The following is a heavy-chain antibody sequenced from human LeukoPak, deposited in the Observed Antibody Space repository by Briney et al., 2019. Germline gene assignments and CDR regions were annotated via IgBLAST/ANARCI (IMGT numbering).Heavy chain of an antibody. V-gene: IGHV3-21*01. D-gene: IGHD3-3*01. CDR2: ISSSGAYI. CDR3: VRGTEYDLLSGKNFGQFYFEY. J-gene: IGHJ4*02. Sequence: GGSLRLSCVASGFTFRSYSLNWVRQAPGKGLEWVSSISSSGAYIYCADSFKGRFTISRDNAKDSVYLQMNGLRDDDTAVYYCVRGTEYDLLSGKNFGQFYFEYWGQGTLVTVSS. CDR1: GFTFRSYS.